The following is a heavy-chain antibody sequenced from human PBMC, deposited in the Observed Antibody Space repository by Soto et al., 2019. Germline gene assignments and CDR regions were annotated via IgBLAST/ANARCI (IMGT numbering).Heavy chain of an antibody. CDR2: IYYSGST. D-gene: IGHD3-10*01. J-gene: IGHJ3*02. CDR1: GGSIRSYY. V-gene: IGHV4-59*01. CDR3: AKNYGNAFDI. Sequence: SETLSLTCTVSGGSIRSYYWSWIRQPPGKGLEWIGYIYYSGSTNYNPSLKSRVTISVDTSKNQFSLKLRSVTAADTAVCYCAKNYGNAFDIWGQGTMVT.